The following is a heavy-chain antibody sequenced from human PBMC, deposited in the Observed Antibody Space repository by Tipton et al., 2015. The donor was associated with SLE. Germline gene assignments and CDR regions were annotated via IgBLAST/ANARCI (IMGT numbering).Heavy chain of an antibody. CDR1: GYTFTSYG. V-gene: IGHV1-18*01. CDR3: ARAEDYYDSSGYYYVPDY. J-gene: IGHJ4*02. CDR2: ISAYNGNT. Sequence: QVQLVQSGAEVKKPGASVKVSCKASGYTFTSYGISWVRQAPGQGLEWMGWISAYNGNTNYAQKLQGRVTMTTDTSTSTADMELSSLRSDDTAVYYCARAEDYYDSSGYYYVPDYWGQGTLVTVSS. D-gene: IGHD3-22*01.